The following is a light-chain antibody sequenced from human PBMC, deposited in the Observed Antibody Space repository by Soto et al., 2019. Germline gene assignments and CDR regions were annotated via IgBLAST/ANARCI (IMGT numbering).Light chain of an antibody. CDR3: QQSLNPKT. Sequence: ETVLKQSPGTLSLAPGERATLSXRASQSVSDIYVAWYQQKPGQVPRLLIYGASSRATGIPDRFSGSGSGTDFTLTIGGLEPEDFAVYYCQQSLNPKTFGQGTKVDI. J-gene: IGKJ1*01. CDR2: GAS. CDR1: QSVSDIY. V-gene: IGKV3-20*01.